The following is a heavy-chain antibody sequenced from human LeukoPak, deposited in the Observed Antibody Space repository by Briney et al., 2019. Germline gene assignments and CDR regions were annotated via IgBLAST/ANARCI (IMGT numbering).Heavy chain of an antibody. V-gene: IGHV3-48*03. CDR1: GFTFSSYE. Sequence: GGSLRLSCAASGFTFSSYEMNWVRQAPGKGLEWVSYISSSGSTIYYADSVKGRFTISRDNAKSSLYLQMNSLRAEDTAVYYCARDFITMVRGFDYWGQGTLVTVSS. CDR3: ARDFITMVRGFDY. J-gene: IGHJ4*02. D-gene: IGHD3-10*01. CDR2: ISSSGSTI.